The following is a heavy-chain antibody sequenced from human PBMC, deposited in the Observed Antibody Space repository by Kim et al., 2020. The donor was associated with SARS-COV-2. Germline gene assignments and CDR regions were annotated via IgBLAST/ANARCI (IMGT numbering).Heavy chain of an antibody. Sequence: SETLSLTCAVYGGSFSGYYWSWIRQPPGKGPEWIGEINHSGTTNYNPSLKSRVTISLDTSKNHFSLKLSSVTDADTAVYYCARGRATIFYRDNGAFDIWGQGTKVTVSS. CDR1: GGSFSGYY. CDR3: ARGRATIFYRDNGAFDI. J-gene: IGHJ3*02. D-gene: IGHD3-9*01. CDR2: INHSGTT. V-gene: IGHV4-34*01.